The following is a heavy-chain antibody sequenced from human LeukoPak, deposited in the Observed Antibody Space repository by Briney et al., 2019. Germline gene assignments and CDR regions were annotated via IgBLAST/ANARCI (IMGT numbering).Heavy chain of an antibody. CDR1: GGSISSYY. CDR3: ARYPRADSSGWYGGDY. CDR2: IYTSGST. D-gene: IGHD6-19*01. Sequence: KFPETHDLICTVSGGSISSYYWSWIGQPAGKGLEWIGRIYTSGSTNYNPSLKSRVTMSVDTSKNQFSLKLSSVTAADTALSYCARYPRADSSGWYGGDYWG. V-gene: IGHV4-4*07. J-gene: IGHJ4*01.